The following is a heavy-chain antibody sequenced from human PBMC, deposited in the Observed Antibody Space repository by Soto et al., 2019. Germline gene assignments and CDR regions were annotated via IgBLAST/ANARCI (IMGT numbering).Heavy chain of an antibody. V-gene: IGHV3-33*01. D-gene: IGHD3-16*01. CDR1: GFTFNNYG. CDR3: ARDMNHNFDY. J-gene: IGHJ4*02. CDR2: IWYDGSNK. Sequence: PGGSLRLSCAASGFTFNNYGIHWVRQAPGKGLEWVAVIWYDGSNKYYADSVKGRFTISRDNSENTLYLQMNGLRAEDTAMYYCARDMNHNFDYWGQGTLVTVSS.